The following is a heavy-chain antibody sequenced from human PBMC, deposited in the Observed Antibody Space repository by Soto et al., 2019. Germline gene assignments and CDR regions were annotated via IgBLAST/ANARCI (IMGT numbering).Heavy chain of an antibody. V-gene: IGHV4-4*03. CDR1: GGSISSSNW. Sequence: PETLSLTCAVSGGSISSSNWCSWVRQPPGKGLEWIGEIYHSGSTNYNPSLKSRVTISVDKSKNQFSLKLSSVTAADTAVYYCAAGYTENWFDPWGQGTLVTVSS. J-gene: IGHJ5*02. CDR3: AAGYTENWFDP. CDR2: IYHSGST. D-gene: IGHD6-13*01.